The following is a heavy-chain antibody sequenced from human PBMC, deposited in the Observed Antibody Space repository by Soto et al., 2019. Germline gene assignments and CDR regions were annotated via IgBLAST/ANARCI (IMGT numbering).Heavy chain of an antibody. CDR1: GFTVSSNY. CDR2: IYSGGST. Sequence: EVQLVESGGGLVQPGGSLRLSCAASGFTVSSNYMSWVRQAPGKGLEWVSVIYSGGSTYYADSVKGRFTISRDNSKNTLYLQMNSLRAEDTAVYYCARDRSWYSYWYFDLWGRGTLVTVSS. CDR3: ARDRSWYSYWYFDL. J-gene: IGHJ2*01. V-gene: IGHV3-66*01. D-gene: IGHD6-13*01.